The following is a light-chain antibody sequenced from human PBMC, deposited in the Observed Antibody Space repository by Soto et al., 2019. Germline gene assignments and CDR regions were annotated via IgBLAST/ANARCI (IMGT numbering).Light chain of an antibody. CDR1: SSDVGNYNL. J-gene: IGLJ7*01. V-gene: IGLV2-23*01. Sequence: QSVLSQPASVSGSLGQSITISCTGTSSDVGNYNLVSWYQQYPGKAPKLMIFEDTKRPSGVSHRFSGSKSGNTASLTIAGLQPEDAADYYCCSYAGSSTMTFGGGTQLTVL. CDR3: CSYAGSSTMT. CDR2: EDT.